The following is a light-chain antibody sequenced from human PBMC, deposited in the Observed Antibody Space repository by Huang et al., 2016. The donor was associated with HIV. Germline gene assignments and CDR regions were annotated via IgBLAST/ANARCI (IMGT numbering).Light chain of an antibody. J-gene: IGKJ5*01. CDR3: QQHSYWPIT. V-gene: IGKV3-11*01. CDR2: DAS. Sequence: DIVLTQSPATLSLSPGERATVSCRASQSVSTFLAWYQHKPGQAPRLLIFDASHRASGVPARFSGTGSGTDFTLTVSSLEPSDVAVYYCQQHSYWPITFGRGTRLEI. CDR1: QSVSTF.